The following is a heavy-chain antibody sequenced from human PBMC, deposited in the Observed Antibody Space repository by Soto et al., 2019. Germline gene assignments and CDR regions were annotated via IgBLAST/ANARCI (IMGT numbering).Heavy chain of an antibody. Sequence: QVQLQESGPGLVKPSQTLSLTCTVSGGSISSGKYYWSWIRQPPGEGLEWIGNIYYSGTTYNNPSLKRRVTISVDTSNNQFSLKLSSVTAADTAVYYCARDGGFCTNGVCPVYYYYGMDVWGQGTTVTVSS. CDR3: ARDGGFCTNGVCPVYYYYGMDV. CDR2: IYYSGTT. CDR1: GGSISSGKYY. V-gene: IGHV4-30-4*01. J-gene: IGHJ6*02. D-gene: IGHD2-8*01.